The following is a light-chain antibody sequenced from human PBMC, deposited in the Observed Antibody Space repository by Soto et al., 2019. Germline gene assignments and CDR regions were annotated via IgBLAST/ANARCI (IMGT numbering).Light chain of an antibody. CDR1: QSVSSY. J-gene: IGKJ5*01. Sequence: EIVLTQSPPTLSLSPGERATFCCRAGQSVSSYLAWYQQKPGQAPRLLIYDASNRATGIPARFSGSGSGTDFTLTISSLEPEDFAVYYCQQRSNWRITFGQGTRLEIK. CDR2: DAS. CDR3: QQRSNWRIT. V-gene: IGKV3-11*01.